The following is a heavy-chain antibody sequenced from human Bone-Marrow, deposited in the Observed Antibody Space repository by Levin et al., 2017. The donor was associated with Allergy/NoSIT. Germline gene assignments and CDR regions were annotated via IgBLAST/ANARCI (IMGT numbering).Heavy chain of an antibody. CDR3: AKDRAQQLGWNYYYYGMDV. J-gene: IGHJ6*02. CDR1: EFTFRNYG. V-gene: IGHV3-30*18. CDR2: ISHDGRNE. Sequence: LSLTCVASEFTFRNYGMHWVRQAPGKGLEWVAVISHDGRNEFYADSVKGRFTVSRDNSKNTLYLQMNSLRAEDTAVYFCAKDRAQQLGWNYYYYGMDVWGQGTTVTVSS. D-gene: IGHD6-13*01.